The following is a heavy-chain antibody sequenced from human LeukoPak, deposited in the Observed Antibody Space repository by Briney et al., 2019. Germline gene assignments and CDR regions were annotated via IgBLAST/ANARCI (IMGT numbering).Heavy chain of an antibody. D-gene: IGHD3-22*01. CDR3: ARGVEDYYDSSGAFDI. CDR2: IYYSGST. CDR1: GGSISSGDYY. V-gene: IGHV4-30-4*01. Sequence: SETLSLTCTVSGGSISSGDYYWSWIRQPPGKGLEWIGYIYYSGSTHYNPSLKSRVTISVDTSKNQFSLKLSSVTAADTAVYYCARGVEDYYDSSGAFDIWGQGTMVTVSS. J-gene: IGHJ3*02.